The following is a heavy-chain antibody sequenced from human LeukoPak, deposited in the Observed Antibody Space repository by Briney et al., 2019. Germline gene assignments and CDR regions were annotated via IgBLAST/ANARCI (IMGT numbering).Heavy chain of an antibody. CDR2: INWNGGRT. D-gene: IGHD5-24*01. CDR3: AKYKEKATTRQGFDI. J-gene: IGHJ3*02. V-gene: IGHV3-20*04. CDR1: GFTFDDYG. Sequence: GGSLRLSCAASGFTFDDYGMSWVRQVPGKGLEWVSGINWNGGRTGYADSVKGRFTISRDNAKNSLYLQMNSLRAEDTALYYCAKYKEKATTRQGFDIWGQGTMVTVSS.